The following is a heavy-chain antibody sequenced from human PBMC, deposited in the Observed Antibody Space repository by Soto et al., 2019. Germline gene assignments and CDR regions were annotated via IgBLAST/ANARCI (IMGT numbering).Heavy chain of an antibody. CDR3: AHFQLLRFAFDI. CDR1: GFSLSTSGVG. Sequence: QITLKESGPTLVKPTQTLTLTCTFSGFSLSTSGVGVGWIRQPPGKALEWLALIYWDDNNRYSPSLKSRLTIPKDTTKNHLALTMNNMDPVDTATYYCAHFQLLRFAFDIWGQGTMVTVSS. D-gene: IGHD3-10*01. CDR2: IYWDDNN. V-gene: IGHV2-5*02. J-gene: IGHJ3*02.